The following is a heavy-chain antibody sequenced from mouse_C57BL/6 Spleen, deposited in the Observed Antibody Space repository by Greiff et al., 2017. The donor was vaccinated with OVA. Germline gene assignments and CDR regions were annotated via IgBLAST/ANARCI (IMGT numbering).Heavy chain of an antibody. CDR3: ARRGGYDAYYFDV. CDR2: IYPRSGNT. Sequence: VMLVESGAELARPGASVKLSCKASGYTFTSYGISWVKQRTGQGLEWIGEIYPRSGNTNYNEKFKGKATLTADKSSSTAYMELRSLTSEDSAVYYCARRGGYDAYYFDVWGQGTTLTVSS. V-gene: IGHV1-81*01. D-gene: IGHD2-14*01. J-gene: IGHJ2*01. CDR1: GYTFTSYG.